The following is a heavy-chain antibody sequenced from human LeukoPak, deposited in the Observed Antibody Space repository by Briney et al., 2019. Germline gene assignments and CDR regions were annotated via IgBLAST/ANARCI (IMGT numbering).Heavy chain of an antibody. V-gene: IGHV4-31*03. CDR1: GGSISSGGYY. J-gene: IGHJ1*01. Sequence: SETLSLTCTVSGGSISSGGYYWSWSRQHPGEGLGWIGYICYSGSTYYNLSGKIRVTISVDTSKNKFSLKLSSVTAADTAVYYCARGYSSSWHAEYFQHWGQGTLVTVSS. CDR2: ICYSGST. D-gene: IGHD6-13*01. CDR3: ARGYSSSWHAEYFQH.